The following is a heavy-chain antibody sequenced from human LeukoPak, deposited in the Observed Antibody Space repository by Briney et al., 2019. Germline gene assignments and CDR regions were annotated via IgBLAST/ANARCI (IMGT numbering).Heavy chain of an antibody. D-gene: IGHD2-2*03. CDR3: AKEPPNGYCTTTSCYFDY. J-gene: IGHJ4*02. CDR1: GFTFNNYW. V-gene: IGHV3-7*03. CDR2: IKQDGSEK. Sequence: GGSLRLSCAASGFTFNNYWMSWVRQAPGKGLEWVANIKQDGSEKYYVDSVKGRFTISRDNAKNSLYLQMNSLRPEDTAVYYCAKEPPNGYCTTTSCYFDYWGQGTQVTVSS.